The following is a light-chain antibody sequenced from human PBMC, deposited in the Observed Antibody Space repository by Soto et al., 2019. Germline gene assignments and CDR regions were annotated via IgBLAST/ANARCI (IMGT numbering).Light chain of an antibody. CDR1: RSVSSNI. CDR2: GAS. CDR3: HQYDESPRT. J-gene: IGKJ4*01. V-gene: IGKV3-20*01. Sequence: DIVLTQSPGTLSLSPGERATLSCRASRSVSSNILAWYQQKPGQAPTLLIHGASSRATGLPDRFSGSGSGADFTLTISRVEPEDFAVYYCHQYDESPRTFGGGTKVEI.